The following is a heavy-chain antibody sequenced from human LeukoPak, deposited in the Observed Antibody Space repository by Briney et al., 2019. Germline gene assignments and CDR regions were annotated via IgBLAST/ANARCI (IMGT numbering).Heavy chain of an antibody. D-gene: IGHD2-2*01. J-gene: IGHJ5*02. Sequence: ASVKVSCKVSGYTLTELSMHWVRQAPGKGLEWMGGFDPEDGETIYAQKFQGRVTMTEDTSTDTAYMELSSLRSEDTAVYYCATGSSRIVVVPAAMGTWGQGTLVTVSS. CDR2: FDPEDGET. V-gene: IGHV1-24*01. CDR3: ATGSSRIVVVPAAMGT. CDR1: GYTLTELS.